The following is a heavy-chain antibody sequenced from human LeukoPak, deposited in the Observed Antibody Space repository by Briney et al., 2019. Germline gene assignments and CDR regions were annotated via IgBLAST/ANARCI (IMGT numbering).Heavy chain of an antibody. V-gene: IGHV4-31*03. CDR2: IYYSGST. Sequence: SETLSLTCTVSGGSISSGGYYWSWIRQHPGKGLEWIVYIYYSGSTYYNPSLKSRVTISVDTSKNQFSLKLSSVTAADTAVYYCARGPKERGYSGYDPLDYWGQGTLVTVSS. CDR3: ARGPKERGYSGYDPLDY. D-gene: IGHD5-12*01. CDR1: GGSISSGGYY. J-gene: IGHJ4*02.